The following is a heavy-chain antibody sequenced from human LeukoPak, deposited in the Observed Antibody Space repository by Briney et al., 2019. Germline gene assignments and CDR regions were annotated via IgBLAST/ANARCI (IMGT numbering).Heavy chain of an antibody. CDR3: ARDTRLRRAFDI. Sequence: GGSLRLSCAASGFTVSSNYMSWVRQAPGKGLEWVSVIYSGGSTYYADSVKGRFTISRDNSKNTLYLQMNSLRAEDTAVYYCARDTRLRRAFDIWGQGTMVTVSS. D-gene: IGHD4-17*01. CDR1: GFTVSSNY. V-gene: IGHV3-53*01. J-gene: IGHJ3*02. CDR2: IYSGGST.